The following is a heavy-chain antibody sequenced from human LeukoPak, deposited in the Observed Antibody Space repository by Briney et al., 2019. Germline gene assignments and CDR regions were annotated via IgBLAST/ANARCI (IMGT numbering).Heavy chain of an antibody. V-gene: IGHV3-74*01. J-gene: IGHJ4*02. CDR1: GFTFTSNW. Sequence: GGSLRLSCAASGFTFTSNWHWVRQPPGKGLVWVSRISIDGSSTGYADSVKARFTISRDNAKNTLNLQMNSLRAEDTAVYYGAPIGVGYWGQGTLVTVSS. D-gene: IGHD2-8*01. CDR2: ISIDGSST. CDR3: APIGVGY.